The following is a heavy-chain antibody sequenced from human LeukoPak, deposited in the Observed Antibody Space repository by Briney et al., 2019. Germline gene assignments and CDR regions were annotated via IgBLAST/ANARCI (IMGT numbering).Heavy chain of an antibody. J-gene: IGHJ5*02. CDR3: ARPGERDYGDYAWFDP. CDR1: GYTFTGYY. V-gene: IGHV1-2*02. D-gene: IGHD4-17*01. Sequence: GASVKVSCKASGYTFTGYYMHWVRQAPGQGLELMGWINPNSGGTNYAQKFQGRVTMTRDTSISTAYMELSRLRSDDTAVYYCARPGERDYGDYAWFDPWGQGTLVTVSS. CDR2: INPNSGGT.